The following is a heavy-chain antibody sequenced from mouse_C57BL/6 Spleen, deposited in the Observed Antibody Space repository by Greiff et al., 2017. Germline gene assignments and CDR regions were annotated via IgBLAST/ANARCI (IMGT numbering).Heavy chain of an antibody. CDR1: GYTFTDYN. V-gene: IGHV1-22*01. Sequence: VQLQQSGPELVKPGASVKMSCKASGYTFTDYNMHWVKQSHGKSLEWIGYINPNNGGTSYNQKFKGKATLTVNKSSSTAYMGLRSLTSEDSAVYYCARSIYYGNYVAYWGQGTLVTVSA. J-gene: IGHJ3*01. D-gene: IGHD2-1*01. CDR2: INPNNGGT. CDR3: ARSIYYGNYVAY.